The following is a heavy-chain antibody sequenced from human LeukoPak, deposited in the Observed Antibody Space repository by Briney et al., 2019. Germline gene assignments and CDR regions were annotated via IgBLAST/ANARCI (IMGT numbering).Heavy chain of an antibody. CDR1: GGSISSYY. J-gene: IGHJ4*02. CDR2: VSYSGST. Sequence: SETLSLTCAVSGGSISSYYWSWIRQPPPKGLELIGYVSYSGSTNYNPSLTRQITISIDTYKNQFSLKLSSVTAADAAVYYCARHLRRTPTIYCGGDCRDYCGQGDLVTVSS. V-gene: IGHV4-59*08. D-gene: IGHD2-21*02. CDR3: ARHLRRTPTIYCGGDCRDY.